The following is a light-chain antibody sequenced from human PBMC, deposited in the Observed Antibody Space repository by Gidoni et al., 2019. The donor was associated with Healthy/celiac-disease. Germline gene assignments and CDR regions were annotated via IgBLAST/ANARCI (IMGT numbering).Light chain of an antibody. CDR2: GAS. CDR1: QSVSSSY. V-gene: IGKV3-20*01. CDR3: QQYGSSPPYT. J-gene: IGKJ2*01. Sequence: IVLTQSPGTLSLSPGERATLACRASQSVSSSYLAWYQQKPGQAPRLLIYGASSKATGIPDRFRGSGSGTDFTLTISRLEREDIAVYYCQQYGSSPPYTFGQGTKLEIK.